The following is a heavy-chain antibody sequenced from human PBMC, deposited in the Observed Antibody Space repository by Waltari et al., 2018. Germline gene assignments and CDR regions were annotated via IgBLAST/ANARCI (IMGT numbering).Heavy chain of an antibody. CDR3: ASGDSPITMIGVYYYYMDV. CDR2: IIPIFGTA. J-gene: IGHJ6*03. Sequence: QVQLVQSGAEVKKPGSSVKVSCKASGGTFSSYAISWVRPAPGPGLEWWGGIIPIFGTANYAQKFQGRVTITADKSTSTAYMELSSLRSEDTAVYYCASGDSPITMIGVYYYYMDVWGKGTTVTVSS. V-gene: IGHV1-69*14. CDR1: GGTFSSYA. D-gene: IGHD3-22*01.